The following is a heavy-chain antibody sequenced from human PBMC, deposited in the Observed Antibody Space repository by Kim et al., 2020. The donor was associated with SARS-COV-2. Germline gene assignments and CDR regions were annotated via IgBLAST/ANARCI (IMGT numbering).Heavy chain of an antibody. D-gene: IGHD2-15*01. Sequence: SETLSLTCTVSGGSISSYYWSWIRQPPGKGLEWIGYIYYSGSTNYNPSLKSRVTISVDASKNQFSLKLSSVTAADTAVYYCARDNCSGGSCYSSGRFDPWGQGTLVTVSS. CDR2: IYYSGST. V-gene: IGHV4-59*01. CDR3: ARDNCSGGSCYSSGRFDP. CDR1: GGSISSYY. J-gene: IGHJ5*02.